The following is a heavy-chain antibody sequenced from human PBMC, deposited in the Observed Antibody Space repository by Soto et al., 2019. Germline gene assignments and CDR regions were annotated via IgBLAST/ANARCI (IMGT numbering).Heavy chain of an antibody. J-gene: IGHJ5*01. Sequence: QVQLVQSGAEVKTPGASVKVSCKASGYTFSNYDMNWVRQAPGQGLEWMGWMNPTSGNTGYAQKFQARLTMTWDTSIGIAHMELSSLRNEDTGVYYCARSDGDTFNWLDSWGPGTRVTVSA. CDR1: GYTFSNYD. V-gene: IGHV1-8*02. CDR2: MNPTSGNT. D-gene: IGHD2-2*02. CDR3: ARSDGDTFNWLDS.